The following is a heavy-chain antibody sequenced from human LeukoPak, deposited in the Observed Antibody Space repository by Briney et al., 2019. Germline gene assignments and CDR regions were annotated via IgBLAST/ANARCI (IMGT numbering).Heavy chain of an antibody. D-gene: IGHD3-3*01. CDR2: ISYDGSNK. CDR3: ARADSYEYFVY. Sequence: GGSLRLSCAASGFTFSSYVMHWVRQAPGKGLEWVAVISYDGSNKYYADSVKGRFTISRDNSKNTLYLQMNSLRAEDTAVYYCARADSYEYFVYWGQGTLVTVSS. CDR1: GFTFSSYV. J-gene: IGHJ4*02. V-gene: IGHV3-30*01.